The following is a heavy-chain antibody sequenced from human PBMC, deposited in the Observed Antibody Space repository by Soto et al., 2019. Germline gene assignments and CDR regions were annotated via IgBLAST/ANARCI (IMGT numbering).Heavy chain of an antibody. D-gene: IGHD6-13*01. CDR1: GGSISSNY. CDR2: VSNSGST. J-gene: IGHJ4*02. CDR3: ARYRREAVAGYTLDN. V-gene: IGHV4-59*01. Sequence: PSESLSLTCTVSGGSISSNYWTWIRQPPGKGLEWIGYVSNSGSTNYNPSLKSRVTISAVTSKSQFSLKVNSMTAADTAVYYCARYRREAVAGYTLDNWGQGILVTVSS.